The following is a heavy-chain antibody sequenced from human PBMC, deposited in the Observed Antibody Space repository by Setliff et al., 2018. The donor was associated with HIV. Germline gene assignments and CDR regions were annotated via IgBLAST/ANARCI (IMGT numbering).Heavy chain of an antibody. CDR3: ARDRYAGEIDY. D-gene: IGHD3-10*01. J-gene: IGHJ4*02. CDR2: IYYTRST. V-gene: IGHV4-31*03. Sequence: SETLSLTCSVSGGSINSGHYYWSWIRHHPGKGLEWIGYIYYTRSTYFNPSLKSRVTLSIDTSKNQFSLKLSSVTAADTAVYYCARDRYAGEIDYWGQGTLVTVSS. CDR1: GGSINSGHYY.